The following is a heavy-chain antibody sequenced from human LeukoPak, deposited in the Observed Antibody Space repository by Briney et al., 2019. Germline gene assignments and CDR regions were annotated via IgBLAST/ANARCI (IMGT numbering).Heavy chain of an antibody. CDR3: ARDINGYYYDSHGYYPTDL. J-gene: IGHJ5*02. Sequence: ASVEASYKPSGYMFTSYGISWGRQAPGHRLEWRGWISVYNGNTNYPQRLQGRVTMATDTSTTTAYMEMRSLRSDDTAVYYCARDINGYYYDSHGYYPTDLWGQGTLVTVSS. D-gene: IGHD3-22*01. CDR1: GYMFTSYG. CDR2: ISVYNGNT. V-gene: IGHV1-18*01.